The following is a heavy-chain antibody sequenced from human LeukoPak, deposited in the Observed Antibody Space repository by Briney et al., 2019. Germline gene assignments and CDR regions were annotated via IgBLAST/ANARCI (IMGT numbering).Heavy chain of an antibody. J-gene: IGHJ1*01. CDR1: GGSISSYY. CDR2: IYYSGST. D-gene: IGHD3-22*01. Sequence: SETLSLTCTVSGGSISSYYWSWIRQPPGKGLEWIGYIYYSGSTNYNPSLKSRVTISVDTSKNQFSLKLSSVTAADTAVYYCARGPGYYDSSGYYEIWGQGTLVTVSS. V-gene: IGHV4-59*12. CDR3: ARGPGYYDSSGYYEI.